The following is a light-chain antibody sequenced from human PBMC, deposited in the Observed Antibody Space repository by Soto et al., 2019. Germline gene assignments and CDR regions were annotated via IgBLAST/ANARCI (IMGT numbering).Light chain of an antibody. V-gene: IGLV3-21*04. CDR3: QVWDSSSEHYV. Sequence: SYELPQPPSVSVAPGKTARITCGGNNIGSKSVHWYQQKPDQAPVLVIYYDSDRPSGIPERFSGSNSGNTATLTISRVEAGDEADYYCQVWDSSSEHYVFVTGTKLTVL. CDR2: YDS. CDR1: NIGSKS. J-gene: IGLJ1*01.